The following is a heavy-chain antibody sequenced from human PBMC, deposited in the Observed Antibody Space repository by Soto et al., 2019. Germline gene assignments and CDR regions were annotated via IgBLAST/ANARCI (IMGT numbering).Heavy chain of an antibody. J-gene: IGHJ4*02. CDR2: ISYDGSDK. V-gene: IGHV3-30*03. Sequence: QVQLVESGGGVVQPGRSLRLSCAASGFPFTSYGMHWVREGPDKGLEWVAIISYDGSDKYYADSVKGRFTISRDNSKNTLYLQMNSLRPEDTALYYCVGGRDYFVYRGQGTLVIVSS. CDR1: GFPFTSYG. D-gene: IGHD3-10*01. CDR3: VGGRDYFVY.